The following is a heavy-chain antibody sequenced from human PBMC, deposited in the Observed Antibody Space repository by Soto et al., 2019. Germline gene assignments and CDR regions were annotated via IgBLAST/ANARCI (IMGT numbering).Heavy chain of an antibody. D-gene: IGHD1-26*01. V-gene: IGHV4-39*01. CDR2: IYYSGST. CDR3: ATQEVGGSYVYTFDP. CDR1: GGSIRSSNYY. J-gene: IGHJ5*02. Sequence: PSETLSLTCTFSGGSIRSSNYYWGWIRQPPGKGLEWIGSIYYSGSTYYNPSLKSRVTISVDTSKNQFSLKLSSVTAADTAVYYCATQEVGGSYVYTFDPWGQGTLVTVPQ.